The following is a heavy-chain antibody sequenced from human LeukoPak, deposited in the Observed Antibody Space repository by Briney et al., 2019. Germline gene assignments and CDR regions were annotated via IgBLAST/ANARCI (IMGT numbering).Heavy chain of an antibody. CDR3: ASPTYYDFWSGYQNDAFDI. V-gene: IGHV1-18*01. D-gene: IGHD3-3*01. CDR1: GYTFTSYG. CDR2: ISAYNGNT. Sequence: ASVKVSCKASGYTFTSYGISWVRQAPGQGLEWMGWISAYNGNTNYAQKFQGRVTMTRDTSISTAYMELSRLRSDDTAVYYCASPTYYDFWSGYQNDAFDIWGQGTMVTVSS. J-gene: IGHJ3*02.